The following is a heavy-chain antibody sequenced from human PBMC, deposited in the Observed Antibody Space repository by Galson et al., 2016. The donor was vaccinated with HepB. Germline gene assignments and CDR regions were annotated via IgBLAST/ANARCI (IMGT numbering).Heavy chain of an antibody. CDR3: ATKMGDY. J-gene: IGHJ4*02. CDR1: GFTFSSYW. CDR2: INQDGSGR. Sequence: SLRLSCAASGFTFSSYWMSWIRQAPGKGLQWVANINQDGSGRYYVDSVRGRFTISRDNAENSLYLQMNSLRVEDTAIYYCATKMGDYWGQGNLVTVSS. V-gene: IGHV3-7*03. D-gene: IGHD5-24*01.